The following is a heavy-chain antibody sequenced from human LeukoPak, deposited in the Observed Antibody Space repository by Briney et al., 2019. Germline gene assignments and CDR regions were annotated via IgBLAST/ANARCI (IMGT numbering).Heavy chain of an antibody. Sequence: ASVKVSCTASGYTFTSYDINWVRQATGQGLEWMGWMNPNSGNTGYAQKFQGRVTITRNTSISTAYMELSSLRSEDTAVYYCARVPPATYAFDIWGQGTMVTVSS. CDR2: MNPNSGNT. V-gene: IGHV1-8*03. D-gene: IGHD1-26*01. CDR3: ARVPPATYAFDI. J-gene: IGHJ3*02. CDR1: GYTFTSYD.